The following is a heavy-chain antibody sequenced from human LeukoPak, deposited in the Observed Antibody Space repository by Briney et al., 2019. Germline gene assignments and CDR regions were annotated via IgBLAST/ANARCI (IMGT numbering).Heavy chain of an antibody. CDR3: ARDVVGSLDY. CDR1: GFTFSRYW. V-gene: IGHV3-7*01. J-gene: IGHJ4*02. D-gene: IGHD1-26*01. CDR2: IKGDESAR. Sequence: PGGSLRLSCAASGFTFSRYWMAWVRQAPGKGLEWVANIKGDESARHQADSVKGRFTISRDNTRNSLYLQMTNLRGDDTAVYYCARDVVGSLDYWGQGTLVTVSS.